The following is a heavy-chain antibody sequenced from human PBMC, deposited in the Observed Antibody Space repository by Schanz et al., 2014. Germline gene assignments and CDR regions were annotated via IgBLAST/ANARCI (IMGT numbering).Heavy chain of an antibody. CDR2: ISAYNGHT. CDR1: GYTFISYG. V-gene: IGHV1-18*01. D-gene: IGHD2-2*01. CDR3: ARDRRRYCSTASCLHDNWFDP. Sequence: QVQLVQSGAEVKKPGASVKVSCKASGYTFISYGIKWVRQAPGQGLEWMGWISAYNGHTDYAQKLQGRVTLTTDTSTSTAYMELRNLRSDDTALYYCARDRRRYCSTASCLHDNWFDPWGQGTLVIVSS. J-gene: IGHJ5*02.